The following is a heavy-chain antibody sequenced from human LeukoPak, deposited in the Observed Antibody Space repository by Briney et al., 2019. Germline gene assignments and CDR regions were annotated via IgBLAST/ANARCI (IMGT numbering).Heavy chain of an antibody. J-gene: IGHJ4*02. V-gene: IGHV4-30-4*08. CDR3: ARRVVPAAIHGPDY. CDR1: GGSISSGDYY. Sequence: SETLSLTCTVSGGSISSGDYYWSWIRQPPGKGLEWIGYISYSGSTYYNPSLKSRVTISVDTSKNQFSLKLSSVTAADTAVYYCARRVVPAAIHGPDYWGQGTLDTVSS. CDR2: ISYSGST. D-gene: IGHD2-2*02.